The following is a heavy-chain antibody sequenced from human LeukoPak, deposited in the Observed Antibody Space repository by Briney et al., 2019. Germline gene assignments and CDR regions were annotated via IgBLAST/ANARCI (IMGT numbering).Heavy chain of an antibody. J-gene: IGHJ4*02. CDR3: ARETIIFPRHSTFDY. CDR2: IYYSGST. Sequence: SQTLSLTCTVSGGSISSGGYYWSWIRQHPRQGLEWIGYIYYSGSTYYNPSLKSRVTISVDTSKNQFSLKLSSVTAADTAVYYCARETIIFPRHSTFDYWGQGTLVTVSS. V-gene: IGHV4-31*03. CDR1: GGSISSGGYY. D-gene: IGHD3-3*01.